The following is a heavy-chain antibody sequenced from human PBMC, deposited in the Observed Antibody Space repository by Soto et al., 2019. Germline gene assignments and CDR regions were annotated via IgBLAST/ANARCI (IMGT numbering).Heavy chain of an antibody. CDR2: ISGSGDST. J-gene: IGHJ4*02. CDR3: ARDPVAYCGGDCRTFDY. D-gene: IGHD2-21*02. Sequence: GGSLRLSCAASGSTFSSYAMSWVRQAPGKGLEWVSVISGSGDSTYYADSVKGRFTISRDNSKNTLYLQMNSLRAEDTAVYYCARDPVAYCGGDCRTFDYWGQGTLVTVSS. V-gene: IGHV3-23*01. CDR1: GSTFSSYA.